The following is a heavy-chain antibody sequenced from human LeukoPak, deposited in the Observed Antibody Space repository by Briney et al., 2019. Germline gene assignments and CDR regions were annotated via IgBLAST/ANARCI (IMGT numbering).Heavy chain of an antibody. V-gene: IGHV4-31*03. D-gene: IGHD6-13*01. CDR2: IYYSGST. CDR1: GGSISSGGYY. J-gene: IGHJ5*02. CDR3: ARGSWYDGWFDP. Sequence: PSETLSLTCTVSGGSISSGGYYWSWIRQHPGKGLEWIGYIYYSGSTYYNPSLKSRVTISVDTSKNQFSLKLSSVTAADTAVYYCARGSWYDGWFDPWGQGTLVTVSS.